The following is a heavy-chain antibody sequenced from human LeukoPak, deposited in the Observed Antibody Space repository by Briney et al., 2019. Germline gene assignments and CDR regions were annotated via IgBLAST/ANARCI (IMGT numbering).Heavy chain of an antibody. D-gene: IGHD2-2*01. CDR2: INPNSGGT. V-gene: IGHV1-2*02. J-gene: IGHJ6*03. CDR1: GYTFTGYY. Sequence: ASVKVSCKASGYTFTGYYMHWVRQAPGQGLEWVGWINPNSGGTNYAQKFQGRVTMTRDTSISTAYMELSRLRSDDTAVYYCARDMVPAAPVFYYYYYMDVWGKGTTVTVSS. CDR3: ARDMVPAAPVFYYYYYMDV.